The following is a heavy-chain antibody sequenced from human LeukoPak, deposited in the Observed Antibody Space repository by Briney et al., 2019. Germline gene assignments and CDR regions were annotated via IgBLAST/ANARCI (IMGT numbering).Heavy chain of an antibody. CDR3: AKGVRSGTYYNCFDP. CDR2: ISGDGDNT. CDR1: GFTLEDYA. J-gene: IGHJ5*02. D-gene: IGHD1-26*01. V-gene: IGHV3-43*02. Sequence: PGGSLRLSCVASGFTLEDYALHWVRRAPGKGLEWISLISGDGDNTYYADSVKGRFTISRDNSKNSLYLQMSSLRAEDTALYYCAKGVRSGTYYNCFDPWGQGTLVTVSS.